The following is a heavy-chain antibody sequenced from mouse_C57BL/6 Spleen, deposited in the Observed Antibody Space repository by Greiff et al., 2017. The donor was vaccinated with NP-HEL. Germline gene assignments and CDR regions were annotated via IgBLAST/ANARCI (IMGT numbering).Heavy chain of an antibody. D-gene: IGHD4-1*01. CDR3: ARRLGRGFDV. J-gene: IGHJ1*03. CDR2: IYPGDGDT. V-gene: IGHV1-77*01. Sequence: QVQLQQSGAELVKPGASVKISCKASGYTFTDYYINWVKQRPGQGLEWIGRIYPGDGDTNYDGKFKGKATLTADKYSSTAYMQHSSLTSEDAADYFCARRLGRGFDVWGTGTTVTVSS. CDR1: GYTFTDYY.